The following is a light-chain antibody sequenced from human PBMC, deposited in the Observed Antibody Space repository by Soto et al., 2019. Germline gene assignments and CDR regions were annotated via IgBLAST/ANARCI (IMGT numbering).Light chain of an antibody. CDR1: SSDIGDYDY. V-gene: IGLV2-14*03. Sequence: QSALTQPASVSGSPGQSITLSCTGTSSDIGDYDYVSWYQRHPGKAPKPIIYDVNNRPSGVSDRFSGSKSGNTASLTISGLQAEDEADYYCTSYSSGSTHVIFGGGTKLTVL. CDR3: TSYSSGSTHVI. J-gene: IGLJ2*01. CDR2: DVN.